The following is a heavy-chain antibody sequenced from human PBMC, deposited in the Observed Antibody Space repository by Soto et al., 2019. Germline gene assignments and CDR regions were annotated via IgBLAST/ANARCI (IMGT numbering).Heavy chain of an antibody. V-gene: IGHV3-30-3*01. CDR3: ARDRRGWAGGFDY. CDR2: ISYDGSNK. D-gene: IGHD3-10*01. CDR1: GFTFSSYA. J-gene: IGHJ4*02. Sequence: QVQLVESGGGVVQPGRSLRLSCAASGFTFSSYAMHWVRQAPGKGLEWVAVISYDGSNKYYADSVKGRFTISRDNSKSTLYLQMNSLRAEDTAVYYCARDRRGWAGGFDYWGQGTLVTVSS.